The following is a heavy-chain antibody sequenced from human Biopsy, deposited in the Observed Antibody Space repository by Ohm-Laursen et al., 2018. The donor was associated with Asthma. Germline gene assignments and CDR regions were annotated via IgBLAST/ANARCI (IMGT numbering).Heavy chain of an antibody. Sequence: SLRLSCAASGFTLTTYAIHWVRQAPGKGLEWVAVISYDGSTKYSADSVKGRFIVSRDISKNILSLQMNSLRPGDTAVYYCARDVMEWYLPAFDFWGQGTLVTVSS. CDR1: GFTLTTYA. J-gene: IGHJ4*02. V-gene: IGHV3-30*03. D-gene: IGHD3-3*01. CDR3: ARDVMEWYLPAFDF. CDR2: ISYDGSTK.